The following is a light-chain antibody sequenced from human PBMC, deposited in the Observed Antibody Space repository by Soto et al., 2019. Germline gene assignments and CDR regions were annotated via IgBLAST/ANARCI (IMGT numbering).Light chain of an antibody. Sequence: DIQMTPSPSALSASVGARVSVTFRASQTIYTYLHWYQQKPGKAPKLLIYAASNLLSGVPSRFSGSGSGTNFTLTISSLQPEDFATYYCQQSYKTPHTFGQGTRLEIK. J-gene: IGKJ5*01. CDR3: QQSYKTPHT. V-gene: IGKV1-39*01. CDR1: QTIYTY. CDR2: AAS.